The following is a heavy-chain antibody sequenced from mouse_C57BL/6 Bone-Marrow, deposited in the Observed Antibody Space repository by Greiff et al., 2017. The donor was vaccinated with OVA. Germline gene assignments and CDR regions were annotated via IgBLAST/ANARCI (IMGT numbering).Heavy chain of an antibody. CDR2: IYPRSGNT. CDR1: GYTFTSYG. V-gene: IGHV1-81*01. Sequence: QVQLQQSGAELARPGASVKLSCKASGYTFTSYGISWVKQRTGQGLEWIGEIYPRSGNTYYNEKFKGKATLTADESSSTAYMELRSLTSEDSAVYFCARSDDYYFAYWGQGTLVTVSA. D-gene: IGHD2-3*01. J-gene: IGHJ3*01. CDR3: ARSDDYYFAY.